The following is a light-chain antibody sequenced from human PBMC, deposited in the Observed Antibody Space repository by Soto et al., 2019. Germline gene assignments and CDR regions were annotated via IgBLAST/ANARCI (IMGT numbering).Light chain of an antibody. J-gene: IGLJ1*01. CDR1: SSDVGGYNY. CDR2: DVN. V-gene: IGLV2-11*01. Sequence: QSALTQPRSVSGSPGQSVTVSCTGTSSDVGGYNYVTWYQQHPGKAPKLMISDVNKRPSGDPDRFSGSKSGNTASLTISGLQAEDEADYYCCSFAGRIFVFGTGTKLTVL. CDR3: CSFAGRIFV.